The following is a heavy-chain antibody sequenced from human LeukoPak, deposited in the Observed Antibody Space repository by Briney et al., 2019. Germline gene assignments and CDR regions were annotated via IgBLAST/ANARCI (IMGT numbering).Heavy chain of an antibody. V-gene: IGHV3-74*01. J-gene: IGHJ4*02. CDR3: TRGQSSGYSSGDY. Sequence: GGSLRLSCAASGFTFSRYWMHWVRQAPGKGLVWVSRIESDGTTTTYADSVKGRFTIPRDNAKNTLYLQMNSLRAEDTAVYYCTRGQSSGYSSGDYWGQGTLVTVSS. CDR1: GFTFSRYW. CDR2: IESDGTTT. D-gene: IGHD3-22*01.